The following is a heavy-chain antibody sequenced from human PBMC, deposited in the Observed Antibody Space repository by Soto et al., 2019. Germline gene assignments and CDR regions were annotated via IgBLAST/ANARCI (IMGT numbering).Heavy chain of an antibody. V-gene: IGHV6-1*01. D-gene: IGHD6-13*01. Sequence: QTLSLTCSIPGDSFASNSAAWDWIRQSPSRGLEWLGRTYYRSKWYNDYAVSVKSRITINPGTSKNQFSLQLNSVTPEDTAVYYCARDRESSSDYYYYGTDVWGKGTTVTVSP. CDR3: ARDRESSSDYYYYGTDV. CDR2: TYYRSKWYN. CDR1: GDSFASNSAA. J-gene: IGHJ6*04.